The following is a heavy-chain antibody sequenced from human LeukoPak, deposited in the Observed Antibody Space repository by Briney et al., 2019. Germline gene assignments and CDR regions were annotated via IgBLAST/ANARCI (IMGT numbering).Heavy chain of an antibody. V-gene: IGHV1-8*01. J-gene: IGHJ6*02. Sequence: GASVKVSCKASGYTFTSYDINWVRQVTGQGLEWMGWMNPNSGNTGYAQKFQGRVTMTRNTSISTAYMELSSLRSEDTAVYYCAREVDVDTALAYGMDVWGQGTTVTVSS. CDR1: GYTFTSYD. D-gene: IGHD5-18*01. CDR2: MNPNSGNT. CDR3: AREVDVDTALAYGMDV.